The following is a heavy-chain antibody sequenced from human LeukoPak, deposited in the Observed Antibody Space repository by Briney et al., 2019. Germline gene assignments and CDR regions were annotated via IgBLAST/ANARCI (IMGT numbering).Heavy chain of an antibody. V-gene: IGHV3-30*02. CDR1: GCTFSSYG. D-gene: IGHD4-11*01. Sequence: GGSLRLSCAASGCTFSSYGMHWVRQAPGKGLEWVAFIRYDGSNKYYADSVKGRFTISRDNSKNTLYLQMNSLRAEDTAVYYCARAMTTVTTSYYYYYMDVWGKGTTVTVSS. CDR2: IRYDGSNK. J-gene: IGHJ6*03. CDR3: ARAMTTVTTSYYYYYMDV.